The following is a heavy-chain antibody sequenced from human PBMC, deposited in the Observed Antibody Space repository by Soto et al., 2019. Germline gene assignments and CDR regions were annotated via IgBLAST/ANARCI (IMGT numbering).Heavy chain of an antibody. J-gene: IGHJ6*02. CDR1: GYGFTGYW. V-gene: IGHV5-10-1*01. CDR3: AALWYCSSTSCPGEDYYYYGMDV. Sequence: GESLKISCKASGYGFTGYWIGWVRQLPGKGLEWMGRIDPSDSYTNYSPSFQGHVTISADKSISTAYLQWSSLKASDTAMYYCAALWYCSSTSCPGEDYYYYGMDVWGQGTTVTVSS. D-gene: IGHD2-2*01. CDR2: IDPSDSYT.